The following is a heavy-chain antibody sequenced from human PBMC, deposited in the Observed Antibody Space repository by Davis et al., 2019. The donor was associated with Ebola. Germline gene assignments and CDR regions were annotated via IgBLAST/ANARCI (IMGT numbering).Heavy chain of an antibody. Sequence: ASVKVSCKASGDTFSTNSVIWVRQAPGQGLEWMGELTPLFATPSYSQKFQGRVTMTRDTSISTAYMELSRLRSDDTAVYYCAKETCSGGACYANWYAWGQGTLVTVSS. CDR2: LTPLFATP. D-gene: IGHD2-15*01. CDR1: GDTFSTNS. CDR3: AKETCSGGACYANWYA. J-gene: IGHJ5*02. V-gene: IGHV1-2*02.